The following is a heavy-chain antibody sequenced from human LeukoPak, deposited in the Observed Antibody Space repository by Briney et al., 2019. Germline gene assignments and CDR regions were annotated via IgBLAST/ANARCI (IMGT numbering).Heavy chain of an antibody. CDR1: GFTFSSYG. J-gene: IGHJ4*02. CDR2: IWYDGSNK. V-gene: IGHV3-33*06. CDR3: AKDSESATAIDY. Sequence: PGRSLRRSCAASGFTFSSYGMHWVRQAPGKGLEWVAVIWYDGSNKYYADSVKGRFTISRDNSKNTLYLQMNSLRAEDTAVYYCAKDSESATAIDYWGQGTLVTVSS. D-gene: IGHD2-2*02.